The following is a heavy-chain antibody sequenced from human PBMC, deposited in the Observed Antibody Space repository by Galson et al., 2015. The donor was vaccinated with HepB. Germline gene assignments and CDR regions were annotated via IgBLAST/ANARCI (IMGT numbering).Heavy chain of an antibody. CDR2: FDPEDGET. V-gene: IGHV1-24*01. CDR1: RYTFTELS. J-gene: IGHJ6*02. CDR3: ATDPRADGHNWNDESRPGWPVYYYGMDV. D-gene: IGHD1-20*01. Sequence: SVKLSCKVSRYTFTELSMHSVRQTPGTGLEWIGGFDPEDGETIYAQKFQGKVTMTVDTSTDTACMVLSSLRPEDTVVYYSATDPRADGHNWNDESRPGWPVYYYGMDVWGQGTTVTVSS.